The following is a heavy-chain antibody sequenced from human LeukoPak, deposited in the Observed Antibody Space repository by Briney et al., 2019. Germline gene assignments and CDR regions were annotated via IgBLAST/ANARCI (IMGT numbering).Heavy chain of an antibody. V-gene: IGHV4-38-2*02. CDR3: AREAERRVVN. CDR1: GFSISSGYY. J-gene: IGHJ4*02. CDR2: IHPSGTM. Sequence: SETLSFTCVVSGFSISSGYYWGWIRQPPGKGLEWIGNIHPSGTMFHNPSLNSRVTMSIDTSKNQFSLKLSSVTAADTAVYYCAREAERRVVNWGQGTLVTVSS. D-gene: IGHD1-1*01.